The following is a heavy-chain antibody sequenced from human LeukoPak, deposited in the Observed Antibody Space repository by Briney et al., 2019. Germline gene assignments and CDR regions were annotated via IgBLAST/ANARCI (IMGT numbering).Heavy chain of an antibody. CDR3: ARGRRENKYSSGWSTGGLY. D-gene: IGHD6-19*01. CDR2: INRSGST. Sequence: SETLSLTCAVYGGSFIGYYWSWIRQPPGKGLEWIGEINRSGSTNYNPSLKSRVTISVDTSKNQFSLKLSSVTAADTAVYYCARGRRENKYSSGWSTGGLYWGERTLVTVSS. CDR1: GGSFIGYY. J-gene: IGHJ4*02. V-gene: IGHV4-34*01.